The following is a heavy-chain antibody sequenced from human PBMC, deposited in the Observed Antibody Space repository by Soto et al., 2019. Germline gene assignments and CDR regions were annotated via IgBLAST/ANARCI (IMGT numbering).Heavy chain of an antibody. CDR2: ISSSSSDI. D-gene: IGHD3-3*01. J-gene: IGHJ5*02. V-gene: IGHV3-21*01. Sequence: EVQLVESGGGLVKPGASLRLSCAASGFTFSSYSMNWVRQAPGQGLEWVPSISSSSSDIYYADSVKGRFTISRDNAKNSLYLQMNSLRAEDTAVYYCATEEKGGTIFGVVMEGFDPWGQRTLVTVSS. CDR3: ATEEKGGTIFGVVMEGFDP. CDR1: GFTFSSYS.